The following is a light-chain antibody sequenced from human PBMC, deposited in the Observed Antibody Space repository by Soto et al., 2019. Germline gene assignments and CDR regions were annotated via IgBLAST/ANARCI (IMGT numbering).Light chain of an antibody. CDR3: HQYGTSPRT. CDR1: QTVTNSK. CDR2: DIS. Sequence: EIVLTQSPGTLSLSPGDGATPSCRASQTVTNSKLAWYQQKPDQAPEVLIYDISSRATGIPDRFSGSGSGTDFTLTISRLEPEDFAVYYCHQYGTSPRTFGQGTKVDIK. J-gene: IGKJ1*01. V-gene: IGKV3-20*01.